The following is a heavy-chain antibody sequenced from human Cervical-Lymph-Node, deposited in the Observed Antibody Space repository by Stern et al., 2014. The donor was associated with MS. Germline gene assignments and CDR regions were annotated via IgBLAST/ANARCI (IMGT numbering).Heavy chain of an antibody. J-gene: IGHJ4*02. CDR1: ENTFTGYY. CDR3: ARISLGSGIDY. CDR2: ITPNSGAR. V-gene: IGHV1-2*02. Sequence: HVQLVQSGAEVKKPGASVKVTCKTSENTFTGYYIHWVRQAPGQGLEWRRWITPNSGARNYARRFQDRVSLTSDTSNSLAYMELDRLTSDGAAVYYCARISLGSGIDYWGQGSLVTVSS. D-gene: IGHD1-26*01.